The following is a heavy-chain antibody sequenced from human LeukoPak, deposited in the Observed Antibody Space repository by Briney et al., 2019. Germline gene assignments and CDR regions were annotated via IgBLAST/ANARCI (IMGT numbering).Heavy chain of an antibody. J-gene: IGHJ4*02. Sequence: VASVKVSCKASGGTFSGYAVSWVRQAPGQGLEWMGWISAYNGNTNYAQKLQGRVTMTTDTSTSTAYMELRSLRSDDTAVYYCARDAFRGPNFDYWGQGTLVTVSS. CDR3: ARDAFRGPNFDY. CDR2: ISAYNGNT. D-gene: IGHD3-10*01. V-gene: IGHV1-18*01. CDR1: GGTFSGYA.